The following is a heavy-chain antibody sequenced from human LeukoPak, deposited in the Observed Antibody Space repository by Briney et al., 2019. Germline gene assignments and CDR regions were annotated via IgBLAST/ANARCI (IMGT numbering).Heavy chain of an antibody. D-gene: IGHD2-21*02. CDR1: GFTFSDYA. CDR3: ATATAGDCDSPLDH. J-gene: IGHJ4*02. CDR2: LSGRGGST. Sequence: GGSLRLSCTAFGFTFSDYAMNWVRQAPGKGLEWVSGLSGRGGSTYYADSVKGRFTISRDNSKTTLYLPMNTLRAHDTAVYYGATATAGDCDSPLDHWVQGTLVTVSS. V-gene: IGHV3-23*01.